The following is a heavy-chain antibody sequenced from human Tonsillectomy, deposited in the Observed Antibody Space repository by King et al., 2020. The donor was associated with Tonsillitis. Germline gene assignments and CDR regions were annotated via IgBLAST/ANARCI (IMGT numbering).Heavy chain of an antibody. CDR3: ARINNDFWSGYADF. D-gene: IGHD3-3*01. J-gene: IGHJ4*02. CDR1: GFSLPTSGMC. CDR2: IDWDDDK. V-gene: IGHV2-70*01. Sequence: VTLKESGPALVKPTQTLTLTCTFSGFSLPTSGMCVSWIRQPPGKALEWLALIDWDDDKSYSTSLKTRLTISKDTSKNQVVLTMTNMDPVDTATYYCARINNDFWSGYADFWGRGTLVTVSS.